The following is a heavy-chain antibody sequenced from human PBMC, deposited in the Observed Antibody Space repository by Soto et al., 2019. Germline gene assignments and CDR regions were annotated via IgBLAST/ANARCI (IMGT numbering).Heavy chain of an antibody. D-gene: IGHD5-18*01. CDR2: ISFDASTQ. V-gene: IGHV3-30*18. CDR1: GFTFSAHG. CDR3: AKATGGGYTAMLYGMAV. Sequence: PGGSLRLSCAASGFTFSAHGMHWVRQAPGKGLEWVAVISFDASTQYYADSVKGRFTISRDNSKNTLYLQMNSLRPEDTAVYYCAKATGGGYTAMLYGMAVWGQGTTVTVSS. J-gene: IGHJ6*02.